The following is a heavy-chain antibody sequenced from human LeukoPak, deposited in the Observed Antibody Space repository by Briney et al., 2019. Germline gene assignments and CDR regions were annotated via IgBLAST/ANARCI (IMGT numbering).Heavy chain of an antibody. J-gene: IGHJ4*02. CDR2: ISSGGSP. D-gene: IGHD3-22*01. V-gene: IGHV3-53*01. CDR1: GFTVSSNY. Sequence: GGSLRLSCAASGFTVSSNYMSWVRQAPGKGLEWVSVISSGGSPYYAVSVKGRFTISRDDSKNTLYLQMNILRAEDTAVYYCARDYYYDSSGLCYWGQGTLVTVSS. CDR3: ARDYYYDSSGLCY.